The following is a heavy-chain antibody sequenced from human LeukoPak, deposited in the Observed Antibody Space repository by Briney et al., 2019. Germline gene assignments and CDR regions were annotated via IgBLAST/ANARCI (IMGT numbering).Heavy chain of an antibody. J-gene: IGHJ4*02. D-gene: IGHD3-3*01. V-gene: IGHV1-46*01. CDR1: GYTFTSYY. Sequence: ASVKVSCKASGYTFTSYYMHWVRQAPGQGLEWMGIINLSGGSTSYAQKFQGRVTMTRDMSTSTVYMELSSLRSEDTAVYYCARDSRYVLRFVERLLYYWGQRTLVTVSS. CDR3: ARDSRYVLRFVERLLYY. CDR2: INLSGGST.